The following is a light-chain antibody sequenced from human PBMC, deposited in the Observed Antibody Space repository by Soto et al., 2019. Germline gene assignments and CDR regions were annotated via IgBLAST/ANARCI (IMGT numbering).Light chain of an antibody. V-gene: IGKV3-11*01. Sequence: EIVLTQSPATLSLSPGGRATLSCRASQSVSSNLAWYQQKPGQAPRLLIYGASNRATGIPARFSGSGSGTDFTLTISSLEPEDFAVYYCQQRSNWPPRWTFGQGTKVDIK. J-gene: IGKJ1*01. CDR2: GAS. CDR3: QQRSNWPPRWT. CDR1: QSVSSN.